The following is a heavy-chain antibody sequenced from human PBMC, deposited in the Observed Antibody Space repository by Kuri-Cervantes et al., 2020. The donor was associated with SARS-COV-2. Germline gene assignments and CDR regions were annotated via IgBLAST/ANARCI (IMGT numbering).Heavy chain of an antibody. CDR1: GFTFSGHW. V-gene: IGHV3-74*01. CDR2: INPDGSYT. J-gene: IGHJ4*02. D-gene: IGHD1-1*01. CDR3: VRDGDHWNFDY. Sequence: GESLKTSFAASGFTFSGHWIHWVRQAPGKGLVWVSRINPDGSYTNNADSVKGRFTLSRDNAKNMLFLQMNSLRAEDTAVYYCVRDGDHWNFDYWGQGTLVTVSS.